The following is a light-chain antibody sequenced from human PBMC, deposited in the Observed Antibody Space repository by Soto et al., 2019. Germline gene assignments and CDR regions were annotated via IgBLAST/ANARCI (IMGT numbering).Light chain of an antibody. V-gene: IGLV2-14*03. CDR2: DVS. J-gene: IGLJ1*01. CDR1: SSGVGGYNY. CDR3: SSYTTSNTRQIV. Sequence: QSALTQPASVSGSPGQSITISCTGTSSGVGGYNYVTWYQHHPGKAPKLMIYDVSNRPSGVSNRFSGSKSGNTASLTISGLQPKDEADYYCSSYTTSNTRQIVFGTGTKLTVL.